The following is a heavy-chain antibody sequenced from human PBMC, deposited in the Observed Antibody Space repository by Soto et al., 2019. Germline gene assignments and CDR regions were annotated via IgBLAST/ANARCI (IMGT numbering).Heavy chain of an antibody. CDR3: ARDLGGYNRFDY. D-gene: IGHD5-12*01. J-gene: IGHJ4*02. V-gene: IGHV4-59*01. CDR1: CGSISRYY. Sequence: PSETLSLTCTVSCGSISRYYWSCIRQPPGKGLEWIGYIYYSGSTNYNPSLKSRVTISVDTSKNQFSLKLSSVTAADTAVYYCARDLGGYNRFDYWGQGTLVTVSS. CDR2: IYYSGST.